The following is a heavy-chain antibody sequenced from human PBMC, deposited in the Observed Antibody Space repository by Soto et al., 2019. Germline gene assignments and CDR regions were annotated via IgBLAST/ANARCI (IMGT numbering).Heavy chain of an antibody. J-gene: IGHJ4*02. Sequence: ASVKVSCKASGYTFATYAIHWVRQAPGQRPEWMGWINTGKGNTRYSQKFQGRVTFARDKLETKVYLELSSLKSEDTAVYYCARDSTVVLRSFFDYWGQGSLV. V-gene: IGHV1-3*04. D-gene: IGHD2-8*01. CDR3: ARDSTVVLRSFFDY. CDR2: INTGKGNT. CDR1: GYTFATYA.